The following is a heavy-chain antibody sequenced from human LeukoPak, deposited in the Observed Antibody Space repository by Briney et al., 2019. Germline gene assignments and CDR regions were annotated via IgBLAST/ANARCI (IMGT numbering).Heavy chain of an antibody. CDR2: INPSGGST. J-gene: IGHJ1*01. Sequence: ASVKVSCKASGYTFTSYYMHWVRQAPGQGLEWMGIINPSGGSTSYAQKFQGRVTMTRDTSTSTVYMELSSLRSEDTAVYYCAREEVYCSGGSCPPRYEYFQHWGQGTLVTVSP. CDR3: AREEVYCSGGSCPPRYEYFQH. D-gene: IGHD2-15*01. V-gene: IGHV1-46*01. CDR1: GYTFTSYY.